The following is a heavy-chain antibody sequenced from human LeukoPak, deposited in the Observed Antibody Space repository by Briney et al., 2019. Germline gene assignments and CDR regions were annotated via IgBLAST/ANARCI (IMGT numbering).Heavy chain of an antibody. V-gene: IGHV3-64D*08. CDR3: VKGTNGFDY. J-gene: IGHJ4*02. CDR2: ISTNGGTT. Sequence: AGSLRLSCAAYGFTFSSYEMNWDCQAPGKGLEYISAISTNGGTTYYADSVKVRITISRDNSKNTLYLQMSSLRAEYTAVYYCVKGTNGFDYWGQGTLVTVSS. CDR1: GFTFSSYE.